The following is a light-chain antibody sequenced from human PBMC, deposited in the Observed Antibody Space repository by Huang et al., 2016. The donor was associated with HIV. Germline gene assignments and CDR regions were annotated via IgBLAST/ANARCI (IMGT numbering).Light chain of an antibody. CDR3: QQRGDWPLT. J-gene: IGKJ4*01. CDR2: GAS. V-gene: IGKV3-11*01. CDR1: QSISSY. Sequence: EIVLTQSPATLSLSPGERATLSCRASQSISSYLAWYQQKPGQAPRLLINGASNRATGVPARFSGRGSGTDFTLTITSLEPEDFAVYDCQQRGDWPLTFGGGTKVEIK.